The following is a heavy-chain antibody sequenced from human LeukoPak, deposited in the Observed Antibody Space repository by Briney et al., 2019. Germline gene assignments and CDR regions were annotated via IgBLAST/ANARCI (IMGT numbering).Heavy chain of an antibody. Sequence: GGSLRLSCAASGFTFSSYAMSWDRQAPGKGLEWVSAISGSGGSTYYADSVKGRFTISRDNSKNTLYLQMNSLRAEDTAVYYCAKDTTRTTVTPFDYWGQGTLVTVSS. J-gene: IGHJ4*02. CDR3: AKDTTRTTVTPFDY. CDR2: ISGSGGST. D-gene: IGHD4-17*01. CDR1: GFTFSSYA. V-gene: IGHV3-23*01.